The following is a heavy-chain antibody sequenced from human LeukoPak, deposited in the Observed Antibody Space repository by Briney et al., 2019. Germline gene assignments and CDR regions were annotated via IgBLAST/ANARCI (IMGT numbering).Heavy chain of an antibody. CDR1: GGSISSYY. D-gene: IGHD6-13*01. V-gene: IGHV4-4*07. CDR2: IYTSGST. Sequence: SETLSHTCTVSGGSISSYYWSWIRQPAGKGLEWIGRIYTSGSTNYNPSLKSRVTMSVDTSKNQFSLKLSSVTAADTAVYYCAREGPISIAADTPFDYWGQGTLVTVSS. CDR3: AREGPISIAADTPFDY. J-gene: IGHJ4*02.